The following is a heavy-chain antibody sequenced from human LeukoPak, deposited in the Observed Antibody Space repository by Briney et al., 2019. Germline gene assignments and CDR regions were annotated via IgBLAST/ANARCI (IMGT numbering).Heavy chain of an antibody. V-gene: IGHV4-59*01. Sequence: SETLSLTCAVYGGSFSGYYWSWIRQPPGKGLEWIGYIYYSGSTNYNPSLKSRVTISVDTSKNQFSLKLSSVTAADTAVYYCARARGIAAAFDYWGQGTLVTVSS. CDR1: GGSFSGYY. J-gene: IGHJ4*02. CDR3: ARARGIAAAFDY. D-gene: IGHD6-13*01. CDR2: IYYSGST.